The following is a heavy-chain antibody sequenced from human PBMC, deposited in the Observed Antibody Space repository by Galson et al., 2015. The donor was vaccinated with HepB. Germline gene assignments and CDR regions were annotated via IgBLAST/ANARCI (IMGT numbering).Heavy chain of an antibody. CDR2: IYPGDSDT. CDR3: AKMSVGCFDY. Sequence: QSGAEVKKPGESLKISCKGSGYIFSNYWIVWVRQMPGKGLEFMGIIYPGDSDTKYSPSFQGQVTISADKSTSTAYLQWSSLKPSDTAMYYCAKMSVGCFDYWGQGTLVTVAS. V-gene: IGHV5-51*01. D-gene: IGHD1-26*01. CDR1: GYIFSNYW. J-gene: IGHJ4*02.